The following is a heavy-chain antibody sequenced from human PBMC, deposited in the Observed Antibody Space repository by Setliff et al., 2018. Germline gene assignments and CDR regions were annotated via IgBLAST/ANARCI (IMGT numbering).Heavy chain of an antibody. CDR3: ARGLVDERTAYPYAEYFQY. D-gene: IGHD3-16*01. V-gene: IGHV4-59*12. CDR1: GGSISSYY. Sequence: PSETLSLTCTVSGGSISSYYWNWIRQPPGKGLEWIGYIYYSGSTNYNPSLKSRVTISVDTSKRQFALRINSVTAADTGVYYCARGLVDERTAYPYAEYFQYWGDGTLVTVSS. J-gene: IGHJ4*01. CDR2: IYYSGST.